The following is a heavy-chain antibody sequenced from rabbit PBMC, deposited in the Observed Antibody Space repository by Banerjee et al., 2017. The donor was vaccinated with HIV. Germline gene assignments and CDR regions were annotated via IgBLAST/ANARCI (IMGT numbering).Heavy chain of an antibody. CDR1: GFTLSSSYD. V-gene: IGHV1S45*01. J-gene: IGHJ4*01. CDR2: IAAGSSGSA. CDR3: ARRASSYGYAINL. Sequence: QQQLEESGGGLVQPEGSLTLTCTASGFTLSSSYDMCWVRQAPGKGLEWIACIAAGSSGSAYYASWAKGRFTISKTSSTTVTLQMTSLTAADTATYFCARRASSYGYAINLWGPGTLVTVS. D-gene: IGHD6-1*01.